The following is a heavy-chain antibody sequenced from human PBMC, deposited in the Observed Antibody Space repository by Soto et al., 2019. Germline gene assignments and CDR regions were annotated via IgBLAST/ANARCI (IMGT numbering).Heavy chain of an antibody. CDR3: ARVTSMVRGVIDNGFDP. J-gene: IGHJ5*02. V-gene: IGHV1-69*01. CDR2: IITMYGPA. CDR1: GGTFSSYA. D-gene: IGHD3-10*01. Sequence: QVPLVQSGAEVKKPGSSVTVSCKASGGTFSSYAIHWVRQAPGQGLEWMGGIITMYGPAKYAQRFQGRVTITADESTTTVYMELTSLPSQDTAVYYCARVTSMVRGVIDNGFDPWCHGTLVTVSS.